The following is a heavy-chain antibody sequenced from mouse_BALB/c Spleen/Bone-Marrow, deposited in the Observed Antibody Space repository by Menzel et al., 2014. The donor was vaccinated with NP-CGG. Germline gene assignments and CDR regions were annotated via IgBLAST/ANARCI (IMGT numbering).Heavy chain of an antibody. CDR2: TDPSDSET. CDR1: GYTFTSYW. Sequence: VQLQQSGAELVKPGAPVKLSCKASGYTFTSYWMNWVKQRPGRGLEWIGRTDPSDSETHYNQKFEDKATLTVDKSSSTAYIQLSSLTSEDSAVYYCARNWVYFDYWGQGTTLTVSS. D-gene: IGHD4-1*01. V-gene: IGHV1-69*02. J-gene: IGHJ2*01. CDR3: ARNWVYFDY.